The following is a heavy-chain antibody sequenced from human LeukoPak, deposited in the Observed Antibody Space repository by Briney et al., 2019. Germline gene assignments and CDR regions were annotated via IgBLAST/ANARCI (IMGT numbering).Heavy chain of an antibody. CDR1: GFTFSSYG. CDR2: ISYDGSNK. V-gene: IGHV3-30*18. CDR3: AKGLLWFGELLTQIFDY. Sequence: GGSLRLSCAASGFTFSSYGMHWVRQAPGKGLEWVAVISYDGSNKYYADSVKGRFTISRDNSKNTLYLQMNSLRAEDTAVYYCAKGLLWFGELLTQIFDYWGQGTLVTVSS. J-gene: IGHJ4*02. D-gene: IGHD3-10*01.